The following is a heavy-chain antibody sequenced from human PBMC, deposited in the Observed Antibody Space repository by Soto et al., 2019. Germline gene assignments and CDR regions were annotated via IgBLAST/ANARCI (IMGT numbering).Heavy chain of an antibody. CDR1: GGSFSGHS. Sequence: LSLTCAVYGGSFSGHSWTWIRQSPGKGLEWIGDINHSGRVNYSPSLKSRVTISLDTSKNQFSLTLSAVTAADTAMYYCSTRAYDTNGYYRFDPWGQGTLVTVSA. V-gene: IGHV4-34*01. D-gene: IGHD3-22*01. J-gene: IGHJ5*01. CDR3: STRAYDTNGYYRFDP. CDR2: INHSGRV.